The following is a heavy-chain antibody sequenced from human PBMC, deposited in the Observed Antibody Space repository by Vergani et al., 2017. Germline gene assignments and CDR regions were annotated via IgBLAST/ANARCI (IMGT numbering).Heavy chain of an antibody. CDR2: IYYSGST. CDR1: GGSISSSSYY. Sequence: QLQLQESGPGLVKPSETLSLTCTVSGGSISSSSYYWGWIRQPPGKGLEWIGSIYYSGSTYYNPSLKSRVTISVDTSKNQFSLKLSSVTAADTAVYYCASEYLLMVYAAWFDPWGQGTLVTVSS. D-gene: IGHD2-8*01. V-gene: IGHV4-39*07. J-gene: IGHJ5*02. CDR3: ASEYLLMVYAAWFDP.